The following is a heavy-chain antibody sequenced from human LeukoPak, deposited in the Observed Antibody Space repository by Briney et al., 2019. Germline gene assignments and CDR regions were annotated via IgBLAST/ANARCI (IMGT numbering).Heavy chain of an antibody. CDR3: ARAAQPRSGGSCYYY. CDR2: INPNSGGT. J-gene: IGHJ4*02. D-gene: IGHD2-15*01. CDR1: GYTFTGYY. Sequence: GASVKVSCKASGYTFTGYYMHWVRQAPGQGLEWMGWINPNSGGTNYAQKFQGRVTMTRDTSISTAYMELSRLRSDDTAVYYCARAAQPRSGGSCYYYWGQGTVVTVSS. V-gene: IGHV1-2*02.